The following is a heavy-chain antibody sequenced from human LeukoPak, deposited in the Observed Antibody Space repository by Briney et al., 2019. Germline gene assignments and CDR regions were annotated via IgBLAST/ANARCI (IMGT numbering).Heavy chain of an antibody. D-gene: IGHD4-23*01. CDR2: INTDGSST. V-gene: IGHV3-74*01. CDR3: ARDPHLTTVVTHDWFDP. Sequence: GGSLRLSCAASGFTFSSYWMHWVRQAPGKGLVWVSRINTDGSSTGYADSVKGRFTISRDNAKNTLYLQMNSLRAEDTAVYYCARDPHLTTVVTHDWFDPWGQGTLVTVSS. J-gene: IGHJ5*02. CDR1: GFTFSSYW.